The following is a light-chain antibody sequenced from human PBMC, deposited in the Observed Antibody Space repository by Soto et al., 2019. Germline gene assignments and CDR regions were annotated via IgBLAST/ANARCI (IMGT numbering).Light chain of an antibody. CDR3: QQYGSSPPIT. V-gene: IGKV3-20*01. CDR1: QTVRNNY. Sequence: LTQSPSSLSASVGDRVTITCRASQTVRNNYLAWYQQKPGQAPRLLIYGASSRATGIPDRFSGSGSGTDFTLTISRLEPEDFAVYYCQQYGSSPPITFGQGTRLEIK. J-gene: IGKJ5*01. CDR2: GAS.